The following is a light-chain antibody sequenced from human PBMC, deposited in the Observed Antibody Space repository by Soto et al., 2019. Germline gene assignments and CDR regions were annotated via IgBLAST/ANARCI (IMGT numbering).Light chain of an antibody. CDR2: QVT. CDR1: GSDIATFNY. J-gene: IGLJ1*01. V-gene: IGLV2-14*01. CDR3: NSYSSTSFYV. Sequence: QSALARPASMSGSPGQSITISCTGSGSDIATFNYVSWYQQYPGKAPKLLIYQVTSRASGVSHRFSGSKSGNTAALTISGLQPEDEAEYYCNSYSSTSFYVFGTGTKVTV.